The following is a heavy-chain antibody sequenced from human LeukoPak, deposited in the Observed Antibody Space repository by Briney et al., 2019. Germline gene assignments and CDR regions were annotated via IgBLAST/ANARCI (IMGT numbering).Heavy chain of an antibody. D-gene: IGHD3-16*01. V-gene: IGHV4-59*01. Sequence: SETLSLTCTVSGGSISSYYWSWIRQPPGKGLEWSGYISYSVSTSYNPSLKSRVTISVDTSKNQFSLKLSSVTAADTAVYYCARGRGTYDYWGQGTLVTVSS. CDR2: ISYSVST. CDR3: ARGRGTYDY. J-gene: IGHJ4*02. CDR1: GGSISSYY.